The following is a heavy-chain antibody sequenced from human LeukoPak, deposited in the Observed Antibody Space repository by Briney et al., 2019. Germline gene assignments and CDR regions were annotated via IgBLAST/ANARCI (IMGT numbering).Heavy chain of an antibody. V-gene: IGHV4-34*01. CDR2: INQSGST. D-gene: IGHD6-13*01. Sequence: SETLSLTCAVYGGSFSGYYWSWIRQPPGQGLEWIGEINQSGSTNYNPSLERRVTMSVDTSKNQVFLKLTSVTAADTAVYYCARAPGIAGSVLRWFDPWGQGTLVTVSS. CDR1: GGSFSGYY. CDR3: ARAPGIAGSVLRWFDP. J-gene: IGHJ5*02.